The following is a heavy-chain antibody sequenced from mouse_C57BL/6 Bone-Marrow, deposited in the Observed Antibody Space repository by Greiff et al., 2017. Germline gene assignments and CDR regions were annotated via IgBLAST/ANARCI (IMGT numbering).Heavy chain of an antibody. Sequence: EVQVEESGGGLVQPGGSMKLSCVASGFTFSNYWMNWVRQSPEKGLEWVAQIRLKSDNYATHYAESVKGRFTISRDDSKSSVYLQMNNLSAEDTGIYYCTEDYGSLFDYWGQGTTLTVSS. CDR3: TEDYGSLFDY. CDR1: GFTFSNYW. CDR2: IRLKSDNYAT. J-gene: IGHJ2*01. V-gene: IGHV6-3*01. D-gene: IGHD1-1*01.